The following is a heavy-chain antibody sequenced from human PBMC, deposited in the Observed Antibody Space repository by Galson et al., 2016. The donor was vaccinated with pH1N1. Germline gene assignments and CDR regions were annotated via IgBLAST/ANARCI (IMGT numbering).Heavy chain of an antibody. J-gene: IGHJ6*03. Sequence: CSVSGGSISSYYWSYIRQPPGKGLEWIGYIYYSADYSGSTNYNPSLKSRVTISVDTSKNQLSLKLRSVTAADTAVYYCAKSVAARPPYMDVWGKGTTVTVSS. CDR2: IYYSADYSGST. V-gene: IGHV4-59*01. CDR1: GGSISSYY. D-gene: IGHD6-6*01. CDR3: AKSVAARPPYMDV.